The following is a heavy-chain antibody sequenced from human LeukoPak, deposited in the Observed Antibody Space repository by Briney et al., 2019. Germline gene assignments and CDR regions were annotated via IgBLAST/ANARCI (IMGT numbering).Heavy chain of an antibody. CDR1: GYTFTSYG. J-gene: IGHJ4*02. CDR2: IAVYNGDT. D-gene: IGHD6-19*01. Sequence: ASVKVSCKASGYTFTSYGISWVRQAPGQGLEWLGWIAVYNGDTNYAQKFQGRVTLTTDTSTNTAYMELTSLTSDDTAVYYCAGVSAVAGAFSYWGQGTLVTVSS. CDR3: AGVSAVAGAFSY. V-gene: IGHV1-18*01.